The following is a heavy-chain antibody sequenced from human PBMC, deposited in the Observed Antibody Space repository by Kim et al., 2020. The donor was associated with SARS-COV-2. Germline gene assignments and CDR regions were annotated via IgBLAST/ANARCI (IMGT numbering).Heavy chain of an antibody. V-gene: IGHV1-2*02. J-gene: IGHJ4*02. D-gene: IGHD6-19*01. Sequence: KAKKCQGRVTMTRDTPSSTAYMELSRLRSDDTAVYYCAREGGSGWSFDYWGQGTLVTVSS. CDR3: AREGGSGWSFDY.